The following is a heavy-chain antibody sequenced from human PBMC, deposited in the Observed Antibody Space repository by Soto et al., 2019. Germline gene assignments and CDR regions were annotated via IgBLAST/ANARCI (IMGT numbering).Heavy chain of an antibody. J-gene: IGHJ3*02. V-gene: IGHV1-2*04. CDR2: INTNNGGT. CDR3: ARGSFVGANGGADAFDS. D-gene: IGHD1-26*01. CDR1: GYTFTANY. Sequence: VQLVQSEADVEKPGASVTVSCKTSGYTFTANYIHWVRQAPGQGLEGMGWINTNNGGTHFAQKCQYWVTLTRDKSISPAYMELRRLKSDDTAIYYCARGSFVGANGGADAFDSWGQGTMVSVSS.